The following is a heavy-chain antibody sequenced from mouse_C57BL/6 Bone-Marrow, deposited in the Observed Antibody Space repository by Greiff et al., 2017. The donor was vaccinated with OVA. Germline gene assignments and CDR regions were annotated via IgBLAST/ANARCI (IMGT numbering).Heavy chain of an antibody. Sequence: EVKLMESGGGLVQPGGSLKLSCAASGFTFSDYYMYWVRQTPEKRLEWVAYISNGGGSTYYPDTVKGRFTISRDNAKNTLYLQMSRLKSEDTAMYYCARQWLLRGGYYYAMDYWGQGTSVTVSS. CDR2: ISNGGGST. D-gene: IGHD2-3*01. V-gene: IGHV5-12*01. J-gene: IGHJ4*01. CDR1: GFTFSDYY. CDR3: ARQWLLRGGYYYAMDY.